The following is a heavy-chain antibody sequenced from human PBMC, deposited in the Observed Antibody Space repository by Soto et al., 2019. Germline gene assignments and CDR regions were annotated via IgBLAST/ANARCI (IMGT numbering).Heavy chain of an antibody. Sequence: HPGGSLRLSCAASGFTFSSYDMHWVRQATGKGLEWVSAIGTAGDTYYPGSVKGRFTISRENAKNSLYLQMNSLRAGDTAVYYCARGGSWEGGRYYYYGMDVWGQGTTVTVSS. CDR3: ARGGSWEGGRYYYYGMDV. CDR2: IGTAGDT. V-gene: IGHV3-13*01. J-gene: IGHJ6*02. CDR1: GFTFSSYD. D-gene: IGHD6-13*01.